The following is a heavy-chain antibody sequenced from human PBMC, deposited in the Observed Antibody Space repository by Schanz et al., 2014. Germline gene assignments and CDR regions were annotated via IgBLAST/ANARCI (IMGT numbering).Heavy chain of an antibody. CDR1: GFSFSSYA. J-gene: IGHJ2*01. V-gene: IGHV3-23*01. CDR2: ISGSGAST. Sequence: EVQLLESGGGLVQPGGSLRLSCATSGFSFSSYAINWVRQAPGKGLEWVSGISGSGASTYYADSVKGRFTISRDNSKNTLYLQMNSLRAEDTAIYYCAKDAPYPFDLWGRGTLITVSS. CDR3: AKDAPYPFDL.